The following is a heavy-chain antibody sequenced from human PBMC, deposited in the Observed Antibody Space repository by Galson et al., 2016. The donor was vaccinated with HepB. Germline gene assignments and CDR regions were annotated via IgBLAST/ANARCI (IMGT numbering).Heavy chain of an antibody. CDR1: GDSVSSNSAA. CDR2: TYYRSKWYN. CDR3: ARARSRGWSDAFDF. J-gene: IGHJ4*02. Sequence: CAISGDSVSSNSAAWHWFRQSTSRGLEWLGRTYYRSKWYNDYRLSLKTRININADTSRNEVSLQLKSVTLEDTAVYYCARARSRGWSDAFDFWGQGTLVTVSS. D-gene: IGHD6-19*01. V-gene: IGHV6-1*01.